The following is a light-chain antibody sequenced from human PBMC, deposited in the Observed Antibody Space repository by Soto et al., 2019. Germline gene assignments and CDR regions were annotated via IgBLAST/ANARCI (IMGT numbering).Light chain of an antibody. CDR3: AAWDDSLNGVI. J-gene: IGLJ2*01. CDR2: YNN. Sequence: QSVLTQPPSASGTPGQRVTISCSGSSSNIGSNSVNWFQQFPGAAPKVLIYYNNRRPSGVPDRFSGSKSGTSASLAISGLQSEDEADYYCAAWDDSLNGVIFCGGTKLTVL. V-gene: IGLV1-44*01. CDR1: SSNIGSNS.